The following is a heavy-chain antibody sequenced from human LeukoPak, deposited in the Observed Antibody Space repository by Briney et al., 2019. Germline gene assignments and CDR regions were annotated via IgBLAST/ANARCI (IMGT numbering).Heavy chain of an antibody. Sequence: GASVKVSCKASGYTSTGYYMHWVRQAPGQGLEWMGWINPNSGGTNYAQKFQGWVTMTRDTSISTAYMELSRLRSDDTAVYYCARDPRIAAAGTGGFGDYWGQGTLVTVSS. D-gene: IGHD6-13*01. V-gene: IGHV1-2*04. CDR3: ARDPRIAAAGTGGFGDY. CDR1: GYTSTGYY. J-gene: IGHJ4*02. CDR2: INPNSGGT.